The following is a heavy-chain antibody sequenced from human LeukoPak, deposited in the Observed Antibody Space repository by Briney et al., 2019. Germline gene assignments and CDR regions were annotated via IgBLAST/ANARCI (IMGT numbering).Heavy chain of an antibody. V-gene: IGHV4-59*08. D-gene: IGHD1-1*01. CDR3: ARINWNYFDY. CDR1: GGPISSYY. Sequence: SETLSLTCTVSGGPISSYYWSWVRQPPGKGLEWIGYIYYSGNTNYNPSLKSRLTMSADRSRNQFSLNLNSVTAADTAVYYCARINWNYFDYWGQGILVTVSS. J-gene: IGHJ4*02. CDR2: IYYSGNT.